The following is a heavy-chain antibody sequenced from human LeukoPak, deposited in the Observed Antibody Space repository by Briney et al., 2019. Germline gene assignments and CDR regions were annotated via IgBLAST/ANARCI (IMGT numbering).Heavy chain of an antibody. CDR3: ARGGATMVRGTSYYYMDV. Sequence: SETLSLTCAVYGVSFSGYYWSWIRQAPGKGLEWIGEINHSGSTTYNPSLKSRVTISVDTSKNQFSLKLSSVTSADTAVYYCARGGATMVRGTSYYYMDVWVKGTTVTVSS. CDR1: GVSFSGYY. V-gene: IGHV4-34*01. D-gene: IGHD3-10*01. CDR2: INHSGST. J-gene: IGHJ6*03.